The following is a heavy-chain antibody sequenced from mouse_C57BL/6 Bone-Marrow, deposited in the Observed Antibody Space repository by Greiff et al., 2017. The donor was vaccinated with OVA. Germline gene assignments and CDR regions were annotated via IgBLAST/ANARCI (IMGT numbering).Heavy chain of an antibody. CDR3: AGIAMDY. Sequence: LLESGAELVRPGASVKMSCKASGYTFTSYYMPWVKQTPRQGLEWIGAISPGNGDTPYNQKFKGKATLTVDKSSSTAYMQLSSLTSEDAAVYFCAGIAMDYWGQGTAVTVTS. D-gene: IGHD4-1*01. J-gene: IGHJ4*01. CDR2: ISPGNGDT. CDR1: GYTFTSYY. V-gene: IGHV1-12*01.